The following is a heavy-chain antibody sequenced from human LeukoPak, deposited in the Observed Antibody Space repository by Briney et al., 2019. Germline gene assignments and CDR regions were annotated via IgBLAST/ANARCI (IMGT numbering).Heavy chain of an antibody. V-gene: IGHV3-7*03. CDR1: GFIFSNYY. CDR3: ARVGGGWNSDY. J-gene: IGHJ4*02. CDR2: IRQDGSQK. D-gene: IGHD1-26*01. Sequence: GGSLRLSCAASGFIFSNYYMTWFRQAPGKGLEWVANIRQDGSQKFYLDSVKGRFTISRDNAKSSVYLQMTSLRVEDTAVYYCARVGGGWNSDYWGQGTLVTVSS.